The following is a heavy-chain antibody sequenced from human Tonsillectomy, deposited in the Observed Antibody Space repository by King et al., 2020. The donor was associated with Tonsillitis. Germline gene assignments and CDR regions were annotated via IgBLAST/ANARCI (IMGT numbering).Heavy chain of an antibody. V-gene: IGHV5-51*01. CDR3: ARLSYVSGDFGYFDL. D-gene: IGHD3-10*01. CDR1: GYSFTSYW. CDR2: IYPGDSET. Sequence: DVQLVQSGAEVKKPGESLKISCKGSGYSFTSYWIGWVRQMPGKGLEWMGIIYPGDSETRYSPSFQGQVTISADKSISTAYLQWTSLKTSDTAMYYCARLSYVSGDFGYFDLWGRGTLITVSS. J-gene: IGHJ2*01.